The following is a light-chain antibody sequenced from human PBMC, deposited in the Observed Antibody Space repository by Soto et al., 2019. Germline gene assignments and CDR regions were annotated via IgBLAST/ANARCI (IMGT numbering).Light chain of an antibody. Sequence: EIVLTQSPATLSLSPGERATLSCRASQSVSSYLAWYQQKPGQAPRLLIYDASNRATGIPARFSGSGSGTDFTLTINSLEPEDFAVDYWQQRSNWPLTFGGGTEVEIK. V-gene: IGKV3-11*01. CDR2: DAS. J-gene: IGKJ4*01. CDR1: QSVSSY. CDR3: QQRSNWPLT.